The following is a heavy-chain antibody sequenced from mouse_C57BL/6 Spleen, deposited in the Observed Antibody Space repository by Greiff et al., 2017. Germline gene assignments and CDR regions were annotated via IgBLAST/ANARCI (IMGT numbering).Heavy chain of an antibody. Sequence: QVQLQQPGAELVKPGASVKLSCKASGYTFTSYWMQWVKQRPGQGLEWIGEIDPSDSYTNYNQKFKGKATLTVDTSSSTAYMQLRSLTSEDSAVYYCARGGDSVFAYWGQGTLVTVST. CDR2: IDPSDSYT. CDR1: GYTFTSYW. V-gene: IGHV1-50*01. CDR3: ARGGDSVFAY. J-gene: IGHJ3*01. D-gene: IGHD2-13*01.